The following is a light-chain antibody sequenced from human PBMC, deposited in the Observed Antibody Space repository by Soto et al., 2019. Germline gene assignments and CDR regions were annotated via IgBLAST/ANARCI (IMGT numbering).Light chain of an antibody. CDR3: QQYNTYPIT. CDR2: AAS. V-gene: IGKV1-16*02. Sequence: DIQMTQSPSSLSASVGDRVTITCRASEDISNYLAWFQQKPGKAPKSLIYAASNLQSGVPSKFSGSGSGTDFTLTISSLQPEDFATYYCQQYNTYPITFGQGTRLEIK. CDR1: EDISNY. J-gene: IGKJ5*01.